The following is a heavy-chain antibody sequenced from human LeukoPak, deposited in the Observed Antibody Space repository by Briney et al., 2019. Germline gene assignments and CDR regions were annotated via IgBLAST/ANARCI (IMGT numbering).Heavy chain of an antibody. CDR3: ARVSIAAAPYYFDY. CDR1: GFTFSSYS. Sequence: GGSLRLSCAASGFTFSSYSMNWVRQAPGKGLEWVSYISSSSSTIYYADSVKGRFTISRDNAKNSLYLQMNSLRAEDTAVYYCARVSIAAAPYYFDYLGQGTLVTVSS. D-gene: IGHD6-13*01. V-gene: IGHV3-48*01. J-gene: IGHJ4*02. CDR2: ISSSSSTI.